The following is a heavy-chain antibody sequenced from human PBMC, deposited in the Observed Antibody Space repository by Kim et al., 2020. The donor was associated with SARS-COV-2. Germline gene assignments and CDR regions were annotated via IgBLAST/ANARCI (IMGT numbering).Heavy chain of an antibody. V-gene: IGHV4-34*01. Sequence: YNPSLKSRFTIAVDTSKDQFSLNLRSVTAADTAVYYCAKPGAVRYNWFDPWGQGTLVTVSS. CDR3: AKPGAVRYNWFDP. D-gene: IGHD3-10*02. J-gene: IGHJ5*02.